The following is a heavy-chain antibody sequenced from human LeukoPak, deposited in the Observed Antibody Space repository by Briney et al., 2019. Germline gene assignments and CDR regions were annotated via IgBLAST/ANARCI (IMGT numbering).Heavy chain of an antibody. CDR3: AKDRESYYCSSTSCYLDY. D-gene: IGHD2-2*01. Sequence: GGSLRLSCAASGFTFTSYGMHWVRQAPGKGLEWVAFIRYDGSNKYYADSVKGRFTISRDNSKNTLYLQMNSLRAEDTAVYYCAKDRESYYCSSTSCYLDYWGQGTLVTVSS. J-gene: IGHJ4*02. CDR1: GFTFTSYG. CDR2: IRYDGSNK. V-gene: IGHV3-30*02.